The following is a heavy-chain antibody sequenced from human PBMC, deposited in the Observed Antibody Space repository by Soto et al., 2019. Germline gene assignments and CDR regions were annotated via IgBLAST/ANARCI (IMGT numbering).Heavy chain of an antibody. CDR1: GFTFSSYA. CDR3: ARGPVYWFGVHAAFDI. Sequence: QVPLVESGGGVVQPGRSLRLSCAASGFTFSSYAMHWVRQAPGKGLEWVAVISYDGSNKYYADSVKGRFTISRDNSKNTLYLQMNSLRAEDTAVYYCARGPVYWFGVHAAFDIWGQGTMVTVSS. J-gene: IGHJ3*02. V-gene: IGHV3-30-3*01. CDR2: ISYDGSNK. D-gene: IGHD3-10*01.